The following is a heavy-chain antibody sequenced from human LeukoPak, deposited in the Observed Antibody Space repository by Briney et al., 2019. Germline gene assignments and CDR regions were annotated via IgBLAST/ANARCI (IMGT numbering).Heavy chain of an antibody. CDR2: IYGNGST. CDR1: GDPISDYC. D-gene: IGHD6-19*01. Sequence: SETLSLTCTVSGDPISDYCWTWIRQPAGKGLEWIGRIYGNGSTNYNPSLKSRVAMSIDTSKMQFSLKLRSVTAADTAVYYCARVKPAGAWLGYFDYWGQGTLVTVSS. J-gene: IGHJ4*02. V-gene: IGHV4-4*07. CDR3: ARVKPAGAWLGYFDY.